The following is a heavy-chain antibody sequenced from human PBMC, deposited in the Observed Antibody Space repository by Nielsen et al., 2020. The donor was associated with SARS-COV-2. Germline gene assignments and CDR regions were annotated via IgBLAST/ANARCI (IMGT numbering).Heavy chain of an antibody. V-gene: IGHV3-9*01. CDR1: GFTFDDYA. CDR3: AKLGDGPGY. D-gene: IGHD3-16*01. CDR2: ISWNSGSI. J-gene: IGHJ4*02. Sequence: GGSLRLSCAASGFTFDDYAMHWVRQAPGKGLEWVSGISWNSGSIGYADSVKGRFTISGDNAKNSLYLQMNSLRAEDTALYYCAKLGDGPGYWGQGTLVTVSS.